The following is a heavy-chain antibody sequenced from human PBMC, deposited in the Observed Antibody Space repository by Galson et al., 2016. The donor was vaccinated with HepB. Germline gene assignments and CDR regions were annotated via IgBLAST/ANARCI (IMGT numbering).Heavy chain of an antibody. CDR2: IYYSGST. CDR3: ARAVWLPLSGMDV. J-gene: IGHJ6*02. D-gene: IGHD3-10*01. CDR1: GGSISRSSDY. Sequence: SETLSLTCSVSGGSISRSSDYWGWIRQPPGKGLEWIGTIYYSGSTYYNPSLNSRVTISVDTSKNQFSLKVSSATAADTAVYYCARAVWLPLSGMDVWGQGTTVTISS. V-gene: IGHV4-39*07.